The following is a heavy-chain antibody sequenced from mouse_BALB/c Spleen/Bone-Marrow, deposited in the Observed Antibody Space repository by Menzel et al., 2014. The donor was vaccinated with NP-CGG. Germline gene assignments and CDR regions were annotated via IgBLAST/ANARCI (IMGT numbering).Heavy chain of an antibody. CDR1: GFDFSGFW. D-gene: IGHD1-1*01. CDR2: INPDSSTI. CDR3: GRLGYYGGFFY. Sequence: EVKLMESGGGLVQPGRSLKLSCAASGFDFSGFWMGWVRQAPGKGLEWIGEINPDSSTINYTPSLKDRFIISRDNAKNTLCLQMSKVRSEDTALYYCGRLGYYGGFFYWGQGTLVTVSA. V-gene: IGHV4-1*02. J-gene: IGHJ3*01.